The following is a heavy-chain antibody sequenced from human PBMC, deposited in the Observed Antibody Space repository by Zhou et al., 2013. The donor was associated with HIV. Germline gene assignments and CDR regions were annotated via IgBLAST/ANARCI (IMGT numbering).Heavy chain of an antibody. D-gene: IGHD6-13*01. CDR1: VFSFNTYY. Sequence: QVQLMQSGAEVKTPGASVKISCRASVFSFNTYYMDWVRQAPGQGLEWMGFVNPAGGNTVAQKFQGRLTMTRDTSTSTDYMELTSLTSEDTAVYFCARPSRSTIAAATDSWGQGTLVIVSS. V-gene: IGHV1-46*02. J-gene: IGHJ4*02. CDR2: VNPAGGNT. CDR3: ARPSRSTIAAATDS.